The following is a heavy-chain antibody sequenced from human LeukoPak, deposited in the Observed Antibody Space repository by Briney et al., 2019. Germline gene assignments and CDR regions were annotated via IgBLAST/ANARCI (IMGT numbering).Heavy chain of an antibody. CDR3: ARDRAGSVAYYYGMDV. Sequence: SETLSLTCTVSGGSISSGDYYWSWIRQPPGKGLEWIGCFSYSGSTYYNPSLKSRITISLDTSKNQFSLKLSSVTAADTAVYYCARDRAGSVAYYYGMDVRGKGTTVTVSS. D-gene: IGHD6-19*01. CDR1: GGSISSGDYY. V-gene: IGHV4-30-4*01. J-gene: IGHJ6*04. CDR2: FSYSGST.